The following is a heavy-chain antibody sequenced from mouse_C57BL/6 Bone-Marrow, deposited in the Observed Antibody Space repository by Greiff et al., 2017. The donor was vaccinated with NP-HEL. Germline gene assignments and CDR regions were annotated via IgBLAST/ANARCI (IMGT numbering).Heavy chain of an antibody. CDR2: IDPEDGET. Sequence: VQLQQSGAELVKPGASVKLSCTASGFNIKDYYMHWVKQRTEQGLEWIGRIDPEDGETKYAPKFQGKATITAATSSNTAYLQLISPTSEDTAVYYCARETPRGEKKLPFFAYWGQGTLVTVAA. CDR1: GFNIKDYY. V-gene: IGHV14-2*01. J-gene: IGHJ3*01. CDR3: ARETPRGEKKLPFFAY.